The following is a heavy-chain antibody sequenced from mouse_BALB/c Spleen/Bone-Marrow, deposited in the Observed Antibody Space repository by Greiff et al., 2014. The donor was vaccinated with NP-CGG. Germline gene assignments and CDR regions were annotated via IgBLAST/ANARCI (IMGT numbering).Heavy chain of an antibody. V-gene: IGHV5-6-3*01. Sequence: EVQLVESGGGLVQPGGSLKLSCAASGFTFSSYGMSWVRQTPDKRLELVATINSNGGSTYYPDSVKSRFTISRDNAKNTLYLQMSSLKSEDTAMYYCARDYYGSSDYWGQGTTLTVSS. J-gene: IGHJ2*01. CDR2: INSNGGST. CDR1: GFTFSSYG. CDR3: ARDYYGSSDY. D-gene: IGHD1-1*01.